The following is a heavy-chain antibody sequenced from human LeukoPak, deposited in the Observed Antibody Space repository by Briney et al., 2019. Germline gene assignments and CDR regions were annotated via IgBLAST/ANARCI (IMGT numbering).Heavy chain of an antibody. J-gene: IGHJ3*02. V-gene: IGHV3-48*04. Sequence: HPGGSLRLSCAASGFTFSSYSMNWVRQAPGKGLEWVSYISSSSSTIYYADSVKGRFTISRDNAKNSLYLQMNSLRAEDTAVYYCAREGISMGTLFDIWGQGTMVTVSS. CDR3: AREGISMGTLFDI. CDR1: GFTFSSYS. CDR2: ISSSSSTI. D-gene: IGHD2-8*01.